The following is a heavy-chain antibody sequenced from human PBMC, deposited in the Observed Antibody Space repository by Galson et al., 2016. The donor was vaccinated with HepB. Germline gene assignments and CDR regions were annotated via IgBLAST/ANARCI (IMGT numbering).Heavy chain of an antibody. Sequence: QSGAEVKKPGESLTISCEASGYSFTSNWIAWVRQLPGKGLEWMGFVYPGDSDTSYSLPFEGQVTISAHSSISTAYLHWSSLKASDTAVYLRGRHLGGWYFEIGGSGTLVTVAS. J-gene: IGHJ2*01. D-gene: IGHD3-10*01. CDR2: VYPGDSDT. CDR1: GYSFTSNW. CDR3: GRHLGGWYFEI. V-gene: IGHV5-51*01.